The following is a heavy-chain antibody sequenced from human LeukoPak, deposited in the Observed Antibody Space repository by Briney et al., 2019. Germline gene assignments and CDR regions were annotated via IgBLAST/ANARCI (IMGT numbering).Heavy chain of an antibody. Sequence: GSLRLSCAASGFTFSSYSMNWVRQAPGKGLEWVSYISSSSSTIYYADSVKGRFTISRDNAKNSLYLQMNSLRAEDTAVYYCARIYGSWGAFDIWGQGTMVTVSS. CDR1: GFTFSSYS. V-gene: IGHV3-48*01. D-gene: IGHD7-27*01. CDR2: ISSSSSTI. J-gene: IGHJ3*02. CDR3: ARIYGSWGAFDI.